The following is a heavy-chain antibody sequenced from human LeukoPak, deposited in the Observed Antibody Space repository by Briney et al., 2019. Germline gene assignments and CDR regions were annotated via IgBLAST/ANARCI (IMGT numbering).Heavy chain of an antibody. Sequence: PGGSLRLSCTASGFTFGDYAMSWVRQAPGKGLEWVGFIRSKAYGGTTEYAASVKGRFTISRDDSKSIAYLQMNSLKTEDTAVYYCTTIRPMIVLVPSFDYWGQGTLVTVSS. CDR3: TTIRPMIVLVPSFDY. CDR1: GFTFGDYA. D-gene: IGHD3-22*01. CDR2: IRSKAYGGTT. V-gene: IGHV3-49*04. J-gene: IGHJ4*02.